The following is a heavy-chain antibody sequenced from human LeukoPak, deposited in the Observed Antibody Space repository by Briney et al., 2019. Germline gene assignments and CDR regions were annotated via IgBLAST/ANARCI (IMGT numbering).Heavy chain of an antibody. Sequence: GGSLRPSCAASGFTFSSYAMSWVRQAPGKGLEWVSAISGSGGSTYYADSVKGRFTISRDNSKNTLYLQMNSLRAEDTAVYYCAKDYYGSGSYLGDWGQGTLVTVSS. CDR1: GFTFSSYA. CDR3: AKDYYGSGSYLGD. V-gene: IGHV3-23*01. J-gene: IGHJ4*02. CDR2: ISGSGGST. D-gene: IGHD3-10*01.